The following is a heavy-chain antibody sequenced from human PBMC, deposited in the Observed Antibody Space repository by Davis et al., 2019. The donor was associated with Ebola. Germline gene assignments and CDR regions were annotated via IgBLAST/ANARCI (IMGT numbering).Heavy chain of an antibody. Sequence: PGGSLRLSCAASGFTFSSYAMSWVRQAPGKGLEWVSAISGSGGSTYYADSVKGRFTISRDNSKNTLYLQMNSLRAEDTAVYYCARDSLTTVTTYYYYGMDVWGQGTTVTVSS. CDR3: ARDSLTTVTTYYYYGMDV. V-gene: IGHV3-23*01. CDR2: ISGSGGST. D-gene: IGHD4-17*01. J-gene: IGHJ6*02. CDR1: GFTFSSYA.